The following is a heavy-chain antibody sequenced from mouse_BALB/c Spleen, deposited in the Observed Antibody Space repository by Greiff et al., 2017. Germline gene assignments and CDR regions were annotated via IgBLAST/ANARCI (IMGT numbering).Heavy chain of an antibody. CDR2: IDPANGNT. J-gene: IGHJ2*01. V-gene: IGHV14-3*02. CDR1: GFNIKDTY. D-gene: IGHD2-4*01. Sequence: VQLQQSGAELVKPGASVKLSCTASGFNIKDTYMHWVKQRPEQGLEWIGRIDPANGNTKYDPKFQGKATITADTSSNTAYLQLSSLTSEDTAVYYCALYYDYDGCLYFDYWGQGTTLTVSS. CDR3: ALYYDYDGCLYFDY.